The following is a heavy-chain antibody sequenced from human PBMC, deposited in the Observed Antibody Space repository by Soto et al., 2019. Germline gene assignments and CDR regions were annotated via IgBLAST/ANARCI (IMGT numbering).Heavy chain of an antibody. V-gene: IGHV5-10-1*01. CDR1: GYSFTSYW. J-gene: IGHJ5*02. CDR3: ARLAYSSSSSGQYNWFAP. CDR2: IDPSDSYT. D-gene: IGHD6-6*01. Sequence: PGESLQISCKGSGYSFTSYWISWVRQMPGKGLEWMGRIDPSDSYTNYSPSFQGHVTISADKSISTAYLQWSSLKASDTAMYYCARLAYSSSSSGQYNWFAPWGRGTLVIVSA.